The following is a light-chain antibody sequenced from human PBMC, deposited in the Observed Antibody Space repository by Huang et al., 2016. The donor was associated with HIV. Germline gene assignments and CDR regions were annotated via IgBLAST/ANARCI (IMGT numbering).Light chain of an antibody. CDR1: QSISAN. Sequence: EIVMTQSPATPSVSPGDRATLSCRTSQSISANLAWYQRKPCQAPSLLIYGASTRATGIPARCSGSGSGTEFTLTISSLQSEDFAVYYCQQYNNWPRTFGQGTKVEIK. V-gene: IGKV3-15*01. CDR2: GAS. J-gene: IGKJ1*01. CDR3: QQYNNWPRT.